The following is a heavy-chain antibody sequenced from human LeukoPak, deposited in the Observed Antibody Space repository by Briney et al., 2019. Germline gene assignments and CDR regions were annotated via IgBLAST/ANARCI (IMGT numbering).Heavy chain of an antibody. Sequence: SVKVSCKASGGTFSSYTISWVRQAPGQGLEWMGRIIPILGIANYAQKFQGRVTIAADKSTSTAYMELSSLRSEDTAVYYCATSKRYYDILTGYQDYYYYGMDVWGQGTTVTVSS. CDR2: IIPILGIA. V-gene: IGHV1-69*02. CDR1: GGTFSSYT. CDR3: ATSKRYYDILTGYQDYYYYGMDV. D-gene: IGHD3-9*01. J-gene: IGHJ6*02.